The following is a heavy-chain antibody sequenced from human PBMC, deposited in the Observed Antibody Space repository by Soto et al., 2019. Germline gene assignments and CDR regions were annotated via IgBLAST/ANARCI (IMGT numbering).Heavy chain of an antibody. CDR3: ARSSGVSTPDFDY. CDR2: IKTDGSEE. J-gene: IGHJ4*02. Sequence: GGSLRLSCRTSGLTFRTYLMSWVRQAPGKGLEWVANIKTDGSEEYYADSVEGRFTISRDNTKNSLYLQMNSLRADDTAMYYCARSSGVSTPDFDYWGQGALVTVSS. CDR1: GLTFRTYL. V-gene: IGHV3-7*01. D-gene: IGHD3-10*01.